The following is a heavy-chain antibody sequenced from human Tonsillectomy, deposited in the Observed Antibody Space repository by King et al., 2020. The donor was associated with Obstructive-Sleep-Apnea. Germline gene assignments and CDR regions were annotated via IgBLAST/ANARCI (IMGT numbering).Heavy chain of an antibody. J-gene: IGHJ5*02. D-gene: IGHD5-18*01. V-gene: IGHV3-33*01. CDR2: IWYDGSNK. Sequence: QLVQSGGGVVQPGRSLRLSCAASGFTFSSYGMHWVRQAPGKGLEWVAVIWYDGSNKYYADSVKGRFTISRDNSKNTLSLQMNSLRAEDTAVYYCARDGVDTANRGWFDPWGQGTLVTASS. CDR1: GFTFSSYG. CDR3: ARDGVDTANRGWFDP.